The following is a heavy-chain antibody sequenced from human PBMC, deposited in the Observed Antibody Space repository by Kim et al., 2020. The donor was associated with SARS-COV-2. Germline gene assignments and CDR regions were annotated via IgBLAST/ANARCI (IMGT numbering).Heavy chain of an antibody. CDR3: AKVAAAGRGGDNWFDP. J-gene: IGHJ5*02. Sequence: VKRRFNISRDNAKNSLYLPMNSLRAEDTALYYCAKVAAAGRGGDNWFDPWGQGTLVTVSS. V-gene: IGHV3-9*01. D-gene: IGHD6-13*01.